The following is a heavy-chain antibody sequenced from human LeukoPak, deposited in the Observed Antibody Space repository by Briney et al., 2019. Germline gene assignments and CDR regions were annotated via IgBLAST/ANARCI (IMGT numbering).Heavy chain of an antibody. V-gene: IGHV3-30*04. J-gene: IGHJ4*02. Sequence: GRSLRLSCAASGFTFSSYAMHWVRQAPGKGLEWVAVISYDGSNKYYADSVKGRFTISRDNSKSTLYLQMNSLRAEDTAVYYCAREAVAGNFDYWGQGTLVTVSS. CDR1: GFTFSSYA. CDR3: AREAVAGNFDY. D-gene: IGHD6-19*01. CDR2: ISYDGSNK.